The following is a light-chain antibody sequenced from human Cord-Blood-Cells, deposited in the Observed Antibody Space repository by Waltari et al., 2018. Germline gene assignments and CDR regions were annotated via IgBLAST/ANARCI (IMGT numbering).Light chain of an antibody. CDR3: QQRSNWPT. V-gene: IGKV3-11*01. Sequence: IVLTQSPATLSLSPGERATLSCRASQSVSSYLAWYQPKPGQAPRLLIYEASNRATGIPARFSGSGSGTDFTLTISSLEPEDFAVYYCQQRSNWPTFGGGTKVEIK. CDR2: EAS. CDR1: QSVSSY. J-gene: IGKJ4*01.